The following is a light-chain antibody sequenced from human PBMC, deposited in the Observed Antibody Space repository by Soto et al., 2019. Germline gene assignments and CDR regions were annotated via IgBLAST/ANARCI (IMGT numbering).Light chain of an antibody. CDR3: QQYGSSPWT. CDR2: GAS. Sequence: EIVLTQSPGTLSLSPGERATLSCRSSQSISSSYLAWYQQKPGQAPRLLIYGASSRATGIPVRFSGSGSGTDFTLTISRLELEDFAVYYCQQYGSSPWTFGQGTKVEIK. J-gene: IGKJ1*01. CDR1: QSISSSY. V-gene: IGKV3-20*01.